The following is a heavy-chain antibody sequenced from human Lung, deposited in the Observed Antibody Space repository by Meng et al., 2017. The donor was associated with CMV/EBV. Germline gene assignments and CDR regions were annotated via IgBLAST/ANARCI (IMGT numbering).Heavy chain of an antibody. V-gene: IGHV4-4*02. D-gene: IGHD6-19*01. J-gene: IGHJ4*02. CDR1: GGSIGSSIW. CDR2: IYHSGST. CDR3: ASFPPPGKQWLVTDY. Sequence: QVQLQEAGPGLVKPSGTLSLTCAVSGGSIGSSIWGSWVRQPPGKGLEWIGEIYHSGSTNYNPSLKSRVTISVDKSKNQFSLKLSSVTAADTAVYYCASFPPPGKQWLVTDYWGQGTLVTVSS.